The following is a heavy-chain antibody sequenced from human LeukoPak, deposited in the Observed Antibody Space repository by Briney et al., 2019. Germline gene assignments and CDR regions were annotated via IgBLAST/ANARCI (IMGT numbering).Heavy chain of an antibody. D-gene: IGHD3-16*01. CDR1: GFTFSSYG. CDR3: AKELDGGDYMDV. Sequence: GGSLRLSCAASGFTFSSYGMHWVRQAPGKGLEWVAFIRYDGSNKYYADSVKGRFTISRGNSKNTLYLQMNSLRAEDTAVYCCAKELDGGDYMDVWGKGTTVTVSS. CDR2: IRYDGSNK. J-gene: IGHJ6*03. V-gene: IGHV3-30*02.